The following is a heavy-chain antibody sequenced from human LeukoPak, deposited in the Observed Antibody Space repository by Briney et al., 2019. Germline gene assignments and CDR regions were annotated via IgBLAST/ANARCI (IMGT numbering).Heavy chain of an antibody. D-gene: IGHD3/OR15-3a*01. CDR1: GGSFSGYY. CDR2: INHSGNT. V-gene: IGHV4-34*01. J-gene: IGHJ4*02. Sequence: SETLSLTCAVYGGSFSGYYWSWIRQPPRKGLEWIGEINHSGNTNYNPSLKSRVTISVDTSKNQFSLHLSSVTAADTAVYYCARQRGGTDYSYDYWGQGTLVTVSS. CDR3: ARQRGGTDYSYDY.